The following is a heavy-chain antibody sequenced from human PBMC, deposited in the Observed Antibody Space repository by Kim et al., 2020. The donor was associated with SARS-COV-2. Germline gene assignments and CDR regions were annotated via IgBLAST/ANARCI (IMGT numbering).Heavy chain of an antibody. CDR2: IWYDGSNK. D-gene: IGHD2-2*01. V-gene: IGHV3-33*01. Sequence: GGSLRLSCAASGFTFSSYGMHWVRQAPGKGLEWVAVIWYDGSNKYYADSVKGRFTISRDNSKNTLYLQMNSLRAEDTAVYYCARDPVYCSSTSCPKYYYYGMDVWGQGTTVTVSS. CDR1: GFTFSSYG. J-gene: IGHJ6*02. CDR3: ARDPVYCSSTSCPKYYYYGMDV.